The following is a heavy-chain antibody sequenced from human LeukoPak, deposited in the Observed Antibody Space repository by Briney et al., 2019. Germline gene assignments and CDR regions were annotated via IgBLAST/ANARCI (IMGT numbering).Heavy chain of an antibody. CDR1: GGSISSGGYN. J-gene: IGHJ4*02. Sequence: SETLSLTCTASGGSISSGGYNWSWLRQHPGKGLEWIGYIYHSGSTYYNPSLESRVTISVDTSKNQFSLRLSSVTAADTAVYYCARDRGLSYLDYWGQGTLVTVSS. CDR2: IYHSGST. CDR3: ARDRGLSYLDY. V-gene: IGHV4-31*03.